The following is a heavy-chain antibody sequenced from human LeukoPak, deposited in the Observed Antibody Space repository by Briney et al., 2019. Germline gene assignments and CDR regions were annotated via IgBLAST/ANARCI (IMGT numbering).Heavy chain of an antibody. D-gene: IGHD3-10*01. J-gene: IGHJ6*04. V-gene: IGHV4-34*01. Sequence: SETLSLTCAVYGGSFSGYYCSWIRQPPGKGLEWIGEINHSGSTNYNPSLKSRVTISVDTSKNQFSLKLSSVTAADTAVYYCARGGGWFGEFDYYGMDVWGKGTTVTVSS. CDR2: INHSGST. CDR1: GGSFSGYY. CDR3: ARGGGWFGEFDYYGMDV.